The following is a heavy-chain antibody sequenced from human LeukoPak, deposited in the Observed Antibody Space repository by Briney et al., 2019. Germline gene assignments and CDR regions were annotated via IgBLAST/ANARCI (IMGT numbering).Heavy chain of an antibody. V-gene: IGHV3-15*01. CDR1: GFTFSNAW. CDR3: TTSNYYYYYMDV. J-gene: IGHJ6*03. Sequence: GGSLRLSCAASGFTFSNAWMSWVRQAPGKGLEWVGRITSKTDGGTTDYAAPVKGRFTISRDDSKNTLYLQMNSLKTEDTAVYYCTTSNYYYYYMDVWGKGTTVTVSS. CDR2: ITSKTDGGTT.